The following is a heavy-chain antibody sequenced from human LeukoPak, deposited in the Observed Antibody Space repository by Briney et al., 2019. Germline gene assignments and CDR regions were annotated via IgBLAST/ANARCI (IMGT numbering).Heavy chain of an antibody. J-gene: IGHJ6*03. CDR1: GGSISSYY. CDR2: IYTSGST. V-gene: IGHV4-4*07. CDR3: ARGRAIFGVEFFYYMDV. D-gene: IGHD3-3*01. Sequence: PSETLSLTCTVSGGSISSYYWSWIRQPAGKGLEWIGRIYTSGSTNYNPSLKSRVTMSVDTSKNQFSLKLSSVTAADTAVYYCARGRAIFGVEFFYYMDVWGKGTTVTVSS.